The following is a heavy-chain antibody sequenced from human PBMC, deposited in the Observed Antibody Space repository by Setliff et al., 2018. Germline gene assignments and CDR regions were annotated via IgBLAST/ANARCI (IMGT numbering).Heavy chain of an antibody. CDR2: ISGSRT. J-gene: IGHJ3*02. CDR3: ARDTSGRDALDI. CDR1: GFTFSDYA. Sequence: PGGSLRLSCAASGFTFSDYAMSWVRQAPGKGLEWVSTISGSRTYYADSVKGRVTISRDNSKNTLYLQMSSLRAEDTAIYYCARDTSGRDALDIWGQGTMVTVSS. V-gene: IGHV3-23*01. D-gene: IGHD3-10*01.